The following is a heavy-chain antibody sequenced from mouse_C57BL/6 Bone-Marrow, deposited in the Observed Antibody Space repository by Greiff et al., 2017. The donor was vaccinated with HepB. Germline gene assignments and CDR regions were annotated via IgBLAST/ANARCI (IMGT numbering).Heavy chain of an antibody. D-gene: IGHD1-1*01. Sequence: VKVVESGPGLVQPSQSLSITCTVSGFSLTSYGVHWVRQSPGKGLEWLGVIWSGGSTDYNAAFISRLSISKDNSKSQVFFKMNSLQADDTAIYYCARNLYYYGSRREYFDVWGTGTTVTVSS. CDR3: ARNLYYYGSRREYFDV. CDR1: GFSLTSYG. J-gene: IGHJ1*03. CDR2: IWSGGST. V-gene: IGHV2-2*01.